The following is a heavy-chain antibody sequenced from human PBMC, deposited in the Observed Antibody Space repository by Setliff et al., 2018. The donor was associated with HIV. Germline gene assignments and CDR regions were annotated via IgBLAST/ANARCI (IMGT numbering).Heavy chain of an antibody. Sequence: LSLTCTVSGGSISSYFWSWIRQPPGKGLEWIGNMSYSGSTYYNPSLKSRIIMSVDTSKNQFSLKLSSVTAADTALYYCARSDSYCAGDCYGVDGVDAFDIWGQGTMVTVSS. CDR3: ARSDSYCAGDCYGVDGVDAFDI. J-gene: IGHJ3*02. CDR2: MSYSGST. CDR1: GGSISSYF. V-gene: IGHV4-59*01. D-gene: IGHD2-21*02.